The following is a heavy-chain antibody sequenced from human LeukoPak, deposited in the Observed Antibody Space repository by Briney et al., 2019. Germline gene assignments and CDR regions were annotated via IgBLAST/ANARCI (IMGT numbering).Heavy chain of an antibody. V-gene: IGHV3-74*01. Sequence: PGGSLRLSCAASGFIFTDYGMHWVRQAPGKGLVWVSRINGDGSSTNYADSVKGRFTIPRDNAKNTLYLQMNSLRAEDTAVYYCARGTGNYGDWDYWGQGTLVTASS. D-gene: IGHD4-17*01. CDR2: INGDGSST. J-gene: IGHJ4*02. CDR1: GFIFTDYG. CDR3: ARGTGNYGDWDY.